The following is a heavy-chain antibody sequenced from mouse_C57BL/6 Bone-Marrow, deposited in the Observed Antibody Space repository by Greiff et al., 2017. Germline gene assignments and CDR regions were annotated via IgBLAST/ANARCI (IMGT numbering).Heavy chain of an antibody. D-gene: IGHD1-1*01. CDR2: IFPRDGST. CDR1: GYTFTSYD. V-gene: IGHV1-85*01. J-gene: IGHJ4*01. CDR3: ASGGVITTVVALYYYAMDY. Sequence: QVQLKESGPELVKPGASVKLSCKASGYTFTSYDINWVKQRPGQGLEWIGWIFPRDGSTKYTEKFKGKATLTVDTSSSTAHMELHSLTSEDSAVYFCASGGVITTVVALYYYAMDYWGQGTSVTVSS.